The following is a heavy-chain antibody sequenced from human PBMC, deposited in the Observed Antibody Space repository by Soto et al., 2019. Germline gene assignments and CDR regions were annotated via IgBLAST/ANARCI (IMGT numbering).Heavy chain of an antibody. D-gene: IGHD3-22*01. CDR2: IKSKTDGGTT. J-gene: IGHJ6*02. CDR1: GFTFSNAW. CDR3: TTHYYDRLNYYYYYGMDV. V-gene: IGHV3-15*07. Sequence: GGSLRLSCAASGFTFSNAWMNWVRQAPGKGLEWVGRIKSKTDGGTTDYAAPVKGRFTISRDDSKNTLYLQMNSLKTEDTAVYYCTTHYYDRLNYYYYYGMDVWGQGTTVTVSS.